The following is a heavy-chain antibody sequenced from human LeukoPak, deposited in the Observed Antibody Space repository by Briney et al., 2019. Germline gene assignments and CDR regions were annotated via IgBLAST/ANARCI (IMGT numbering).Heavy chain of an antibody. CDR3: AREDTAILS. V-gene: IGHV4-61*01. Sequence: PSETLSLTCTVSGGSVSSGSYYWSWIRQPPGKGLEWIGYIYYSGSTNYNSSLKSRVTISVDTSKNQFSLKLSSVTAADTAVYYCAREDTAILSWGQGTLVTVSS. J-gene: IGHJ4*02. CDR1: GGSVSSGSYY. CDR2: IYYSGST. D-gene: IGHD5-18*01.